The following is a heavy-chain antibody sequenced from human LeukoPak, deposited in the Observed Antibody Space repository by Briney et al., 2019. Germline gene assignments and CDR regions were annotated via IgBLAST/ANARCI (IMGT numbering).Heavy chain of an antibody. CDR3: ARGPHYYDSSGDFDY. Sequence: SETLSLTCTVSGGSISSHYWSWIRQPPGKGLEWIGYIYYSGSTNYNPSLKSRVTISVDTSKNQFSLKLSSVTAADTAVYYCARGPHYYDSSGDFDYWGQGTLVTVSS. V-gene: IGHV4-59*11. CDR1: GGSISSHY. CDR2: IYYSGST. J-gene: IGHJ4*02. D-gene: IGHD3-22*01.